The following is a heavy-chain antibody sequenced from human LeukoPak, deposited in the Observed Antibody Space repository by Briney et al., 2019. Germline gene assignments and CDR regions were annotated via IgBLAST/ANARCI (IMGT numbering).Heavy chain of an antibody. D-gene: IGHD3-22*01. CDR3: TTYRYSYDVTDYSYFDY. CDR2: IIRRTSGGAT. V-gene: IGHV3-15*01. Sequence: GGSLRLSCTASGLSFSNAWMSWVRQAPGKGLEWVGRIIRRTSGGATDYAAPVRGRFTISRDDSQNTLYLQMNSLKTEDTAVYYCTTYRYSYDVTDYSYFDYWGQGIPVTVSS. CDR1: GLSFSNAW. J-gene: IGHJ4*02.